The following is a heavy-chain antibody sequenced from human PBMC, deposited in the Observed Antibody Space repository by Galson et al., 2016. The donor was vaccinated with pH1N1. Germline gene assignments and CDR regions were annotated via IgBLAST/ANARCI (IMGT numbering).Heavy chain of an antibody. CDR2: IDPGIGST. CDR3: VGIKGGVFDV. Sequence: SVKVSCKASGNRFTTYYFHWVRQAPGQGLEWMGIIDPGIGSTNFAERFQGRVTMTRDVSTSTVYMSMASLTSGDTAMYYCVGIKGGVFDVWGQGTMVTVSS. D-gene: IGHD1-14*01. J-gene: IGHJ3*01. CDR1: GNRFTTYY. V-gene: IGHV1-46*01.